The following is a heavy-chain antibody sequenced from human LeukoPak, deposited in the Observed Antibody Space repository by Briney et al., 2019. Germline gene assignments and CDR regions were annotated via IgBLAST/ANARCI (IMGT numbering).Heavy chain of an antibody. CDR1: GGSFSGYY. J-gene: IGHJ5*02. Sequence: PSETLSLTCAVYGGSFSGYYWSWIRQPPGKGLEWIGEINHSGSTNYNPSLKSRVIISVDTSKNQFSLKLSSVTAADTAVYYCARVIWYYSSGKNWFDPWGQGTLVTVSS. V-gene: IGHV4-34*01. CDR3: ARVIWYYSSGKNWFDP. CDR2: INHSGST. D-gene: IGHD3-10*01.